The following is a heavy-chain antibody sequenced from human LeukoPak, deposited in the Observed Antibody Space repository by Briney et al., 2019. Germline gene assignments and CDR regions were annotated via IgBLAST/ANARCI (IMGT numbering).Heavy chain of an antibody. CDR3: ARAGYYDSSHKD. J-gene: IGHJ4*02. CDR1: GFSFSSYE. Sequence: PGGSLRLSCAASGFSFSSYEMNWVRQAPGKGLEWVSYISSSGSTIYYADSVKGRFTISRDNAKNSLYLQMNSLRAEDTAVYYSARAGYYDSSHKDWGQGTLVTVSS. D-gene: IGHD3-22*01. V-gene: IGHV3-48*03. CDR2: ISSSGSTI.